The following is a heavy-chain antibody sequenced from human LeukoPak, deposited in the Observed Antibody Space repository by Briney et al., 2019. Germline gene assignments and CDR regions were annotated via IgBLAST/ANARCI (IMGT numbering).Heavy chain of an antibody. CDR3: ARERGYSYGYGL. Sequence: ASVKVPCKASGYTFTSYDINWVRQATGQGLEWMGWMNPNSGNTGYAQKFQGRVTMTRDTSISTAYMELSRLRSDDTAVYYCARERGYSYGYGLWGQGTLVTVSS. CDR2: MNPNSGNT. D-gene: IGHD5-18*01. V-gene: IGHV1-8*01. J-gene: IGHJ4*02. CDR1: GYTFTSYD.